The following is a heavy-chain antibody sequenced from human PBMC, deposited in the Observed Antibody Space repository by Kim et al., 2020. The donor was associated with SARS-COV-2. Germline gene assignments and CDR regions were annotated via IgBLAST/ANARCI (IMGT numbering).Heavy chain of an antibody. Sequence: QKFQGRVTMTRNTSISTAYMELSSLRSEDTAVYYCARGFQDEGLLVPPDYWGQGTLVTVSS. J-gene: IGHJ4*02. V-gene: IGHV1-8*01. CDR3: ARGFQDEGLLVPPDY. D-gene: IGHD2-8*02.